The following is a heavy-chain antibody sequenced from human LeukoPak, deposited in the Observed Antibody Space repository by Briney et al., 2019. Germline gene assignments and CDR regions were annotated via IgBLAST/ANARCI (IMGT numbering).Heavy chain of an antibody. J-gene: IGHJ4*02. CDR1: GGSISSGGYY. CDR2: IYYSGST. CDR3: ARDRFSYSSSSGVSKGLDY. Sequence: MPSETLSLTCTVSGGSISSGGYYWSWIRQHPGKGLEWIGYIYYSGSTYYNPSLKSRVTISVDTSKNQFSLKLSSVTAADTAVYYCARDRFSYSSSSGVSKGLDYWGQGTLVTVSS. V-gene: IGHV4-31*03. D-gene: IGHD6-6*01.